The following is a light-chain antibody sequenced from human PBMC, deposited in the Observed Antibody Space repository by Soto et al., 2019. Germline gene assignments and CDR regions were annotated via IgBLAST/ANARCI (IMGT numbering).Light chain of an antibody. CDR2: WAS. V-gene: IGKV4-1*01. CDR1: QSILYSSNNKNY. CDR3: QEYYGTPFT. Sequence: DIVMTQSPDSLAVSLGERATINCKSSQSILYSSNNKNYLAWYQQKPGQPPKLLIYWASTRESGVPDRFSGSGSGPDFTLTISSLQAEDVAVYYCQEYYGTPFTFGGGTKVEIK. J-gene: IGKJ4*01.